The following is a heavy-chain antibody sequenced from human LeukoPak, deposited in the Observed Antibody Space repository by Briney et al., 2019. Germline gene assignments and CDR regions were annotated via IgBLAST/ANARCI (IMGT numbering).Heavy chain of an antibody. D-gene: IGHD6-6*01. CDR3: ASSSSSARDRFDY. CDR2: INPNSGGT. Sequence: ASVKVSCKASGYTFTGYYMHWVRQAPGQGLEWMGLINPNSGGTNYAQKFQGRVTMTRDTSISTAYMELSRLRSDDTAVYYCASSSSSARDRFDYWGQGTLVTVSS. J-gene: IGHJ4*02. V-gene: IGHV1-2*02. CDR1: GYTFTGYY.